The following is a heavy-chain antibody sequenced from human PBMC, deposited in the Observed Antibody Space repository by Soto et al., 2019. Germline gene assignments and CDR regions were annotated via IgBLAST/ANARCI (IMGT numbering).Heavy chain of an antibody. CDR3: ARDSGIRYYDFWSGYPGNYYYMDV. D-gene: IGHD3-3*01. V-gene: IGHV4-59*01. CDR1: GGSISSYY. CDR2: IYYSGST. Sequence: QVQLQESGPGLVKPSETLSLTCTVSGGSISSYYWSWIRQPPGKGLEWIGYIYYSGSTNYNPSLKSRVTISVDTSKNQFSLKLSSVTAADTAVYYCARDSGIRYYDFWSGYPGNYYYMDVWGKGTTVTVSS. J-gene: IGHJ6*03.